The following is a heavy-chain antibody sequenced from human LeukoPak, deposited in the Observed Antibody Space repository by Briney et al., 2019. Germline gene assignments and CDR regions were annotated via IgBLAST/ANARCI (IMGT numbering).Heavy chain of an antibody. V-gene: IGHV3-53*01. CDR1: GFTVSSNY. D-gene: IGHD3-10*01. Sequence: PGGSLRLSCAASGFTVSSNYMSRVRHAPGEGLEWVSVIYSGGGSTYYAYSVEGLFTISKDTFNNTLYLEMNRMRDADTAVYYCERSTGLWFGELWGHGTLVNVSS. J-gene: IGHJ4*01. CDR3: ERSTGLWFGEL. CDR2: IYSGGGST.